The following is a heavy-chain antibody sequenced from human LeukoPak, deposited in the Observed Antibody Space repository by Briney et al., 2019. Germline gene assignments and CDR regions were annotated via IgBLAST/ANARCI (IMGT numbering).Heavy chain of an antibody. J-gene: IGHJ4*02. CDR3: VRDLGGRSGH. CDR1: GFSFTNYW. V-gene: IGHV3-74*03. D-gene: IGHD1-26*01. Sequence: GGSLRLSCAVSGFSFTNYWMHWVRQDPGKGLVWVSYISSDGSVTKYADSVKGRFTISRDNARNTLYLQMNSLRADDTAVYYCVRDLGGRSGHWGPGTLVTVSS. CDR2: ISSDGSVT.